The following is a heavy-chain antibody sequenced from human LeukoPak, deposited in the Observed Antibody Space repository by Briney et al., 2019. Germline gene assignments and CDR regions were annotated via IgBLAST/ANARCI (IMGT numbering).Heavy chain of an antibody. V-gene: IGHV3-30-3*01. CDR1: GFTFSSYA. CDR3: ARETYSVYGDYLYYFDY. Sequence: GGSLRLSCAAPGFTFSSYAMHWVRQAPGKGLEWVAVISYDGSNKYYADSVKGRFTISRDNSKNTLYLQMNSLRAEDTAVYYCARETYSVYGDYLYYFDYWGQGTLVTVSS. CDR2: ISYDGSNK. D-gene: IGHD4-17*01. J-gene: IGHJ4*02.